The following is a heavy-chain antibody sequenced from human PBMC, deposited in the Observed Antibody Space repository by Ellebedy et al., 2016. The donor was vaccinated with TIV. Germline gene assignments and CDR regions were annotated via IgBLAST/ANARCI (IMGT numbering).Heavy chain of an antibody. Sequence: PGGSLRLSCAASGFTFSDYYMSWIRQAPGKGLEWVSHISGRSTYISYAVSVKGRFTISRDNAKNSLFLQMNSLRAEDTAVYYCARVEDFGELGNWFDTWGQGTLVTVSS. D-gene: IGHD3-10*01. CDR1: GFTFSDYY. CDR3: ARVEDFGELGNWFDT. J-gene: IGHJ5*02. CDR2: ISGRSTYI. V-gene: IGHV3-11*06.